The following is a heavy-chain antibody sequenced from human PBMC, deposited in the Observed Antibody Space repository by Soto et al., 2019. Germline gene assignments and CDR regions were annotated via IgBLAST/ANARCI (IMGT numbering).Heavy chain of an antibody. J-gene: IGHJ6*02. CDR2: IYCTGDT. CDR1: GASVSRSSYY. D-gene: IGHD6-13*01. V-gene: IGHV4-61*01. CDR3: ARGSIIVKRRAAAGPGAGHGMDV. Sequence: QVQLQESGPGLVKPSETLSLTCPVSGASVSRSSYYWTWIRQPPGKGLEWIGNIYCTGDTYYNPSGKTRITMSLVASKYPFSLTLASVTGAAAAVPFWARGSIIVKRRAAAGPGAGHGMDVWGQGTTVTVSS.